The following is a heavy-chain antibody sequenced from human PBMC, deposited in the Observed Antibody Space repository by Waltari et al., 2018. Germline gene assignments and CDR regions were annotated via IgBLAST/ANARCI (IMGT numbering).Heavy chain of an antibody. CDR1: GFTFDDYA. Sequence: EVQLVESGGGLVQPGRSLRLPCAASGFTFDDYAMHWVRQAPGKGLAWVAGISWNSGSIGYADSVKGRFTISRDNAKNSLYLQMNSLRAEDTALYYCAKDIIDCSGGSCYPDFDAFDIWGQGTMVTVSS. CDR2: ISWNSGSI. V-gene: IGHV3-9*01. CDR3: AKDIIDCSGGSCYPDFDAFDI. J-gene: IGHJ3*02. D-gene: IGHD2-15*01.